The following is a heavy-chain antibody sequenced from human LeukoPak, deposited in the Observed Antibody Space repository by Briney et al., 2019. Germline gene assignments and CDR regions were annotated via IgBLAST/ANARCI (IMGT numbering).Heavy chain of an antibody. Sequence: ASVKVSSKASGYTFTAYYMHWVRQAPGQGLERMGWINPSTGDTNYAQNFQGRVTMNRDTSISTAYMELSSLRSDDTAVYYCARSADGYACGHFDFWGQGTLVTVSS. D-gene: IGHD5-18*01. CDR2: INPSTGDT. CDR3: ARSADGYACGHFDF. J-gene: IGHJ4*02. V-gene: IGHV1-2*02. CDR1: GYTFTAYY.